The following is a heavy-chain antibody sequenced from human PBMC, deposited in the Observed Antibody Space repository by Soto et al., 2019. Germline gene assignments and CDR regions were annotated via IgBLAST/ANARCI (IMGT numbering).Heavy chain of an antibody. Sequence: EVQLVQSGAEMKKPGESLKISCKGSGYTFTGHWIGWVRLTPGRGREGMGISYPGHSGSMYSPSFQGKVIMSVDESVNTAYLPWNSLKASDTAMYYCARHITHTRWSTLAYWGPGNLVTVSS. CDR3: ARHITHTRWSTLAY. V-gene: IGHV5-51*01. CDR2: SYPGHSGS. J-gene: IGHJ4*02. CDR1: GYTFTGHW. D-gene: IGHD2-15*01.